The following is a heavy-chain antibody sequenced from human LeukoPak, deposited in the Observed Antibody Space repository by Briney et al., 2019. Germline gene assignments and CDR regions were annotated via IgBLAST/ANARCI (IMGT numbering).Heavy chain of an antibody. CDR1: GGSISSSSYY. D-gene: IGHD2-15*01. CDR3: ARSPDIVVVVADY. CDR2: IYYSGST. Sequence: SETLSLTCTVSGGSISSSSYYWGWIRQPPGKGLEWIGSIYYSGSTYYNPSLKSRVTISVDTSKNQFSLKLSSVTAADTAVYYCARSPDIVVVVADYWGQGTLVTVSS. J-gene: IGHJ4*02. V-gene: IGHV4-39*01.